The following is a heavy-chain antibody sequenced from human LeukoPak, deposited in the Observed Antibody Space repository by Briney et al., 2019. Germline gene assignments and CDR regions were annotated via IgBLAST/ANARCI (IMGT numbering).Heavy chain of an antibody. CDR2: FDPEDGET. CDR3: ATVRGSYGGWAFDY. D-gene: IGHD5-18*01. V-gene: IGHV1-24*01. J-gene: IGHJ4*02. Sequence: ASVKVSCKVSGYTLTELSMHWVRQAPGKGLEWMGGFDPEDGETIYAQKFQGRVTMTEDTSTDTAYMELSSLRSEDTAVCYCATVRGSYGGWAFDYWGQGTLVTVSS. CDR1: GYTLTELS.